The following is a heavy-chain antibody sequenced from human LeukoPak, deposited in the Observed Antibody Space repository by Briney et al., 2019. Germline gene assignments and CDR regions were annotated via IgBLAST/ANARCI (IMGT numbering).Heavy chain of an antibody. CDR2: INHSGST. J-gene: IGHJ4*02. CDR3: ARGETDEGGDFDY. V-gene: IGHV4-34*01. D-gene: IGHD1-14*01. CDR1: GGSFSGYY. Sequence: SETLSLTCAVYGGSFSGYYRSWIRQPPGKGLEWIGEINHSGSTNYNPSLKSRVTISVDTSKNQFSLKLSSVTATDTAVYYCARGETDEGGDFDYWGQGTLVTVSS.